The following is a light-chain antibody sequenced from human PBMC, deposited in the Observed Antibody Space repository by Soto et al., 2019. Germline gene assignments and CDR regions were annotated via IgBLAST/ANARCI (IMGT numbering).Light chain of an antibody. CDR2: GDN. Sequence: QSVLTQPPSVCGAPGQRVTISCTGSSCDIGAHYNVHWYQQLPGTAPKLLIFGDNNRPSGVPDRFSGSKSGTSASLAITWLQGEDDAAYYYQSSDASLRAWVFGGGTKLTVL. CDR3: QSSDASLRAWV. J-gene: IGLJ3*02. V-gene: IGLV1-40*01. CDR1: SCDIGAHYN.